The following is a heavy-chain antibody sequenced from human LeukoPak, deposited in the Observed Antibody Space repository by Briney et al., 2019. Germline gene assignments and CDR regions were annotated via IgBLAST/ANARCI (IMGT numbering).Heavy chain of an antibody. CDR1: GGSMTNLY. CDR3: AKGGSTNFYYGDV. Sequence: TLSLTCSVSGGSMTNLYWTWIRQPPGKGLEWIGDINDSGSTRYNTSLESRVTISVDTSKNQFSLKLSSVTAADTAVYYCAKGGSTNFYYGDVWGQGTTVT. CDR2: INDSGST. J-gene: IGHJ6*02. V-gene: IGHV4-59*01. D-gene: IGHD2/OR15-2a*01.